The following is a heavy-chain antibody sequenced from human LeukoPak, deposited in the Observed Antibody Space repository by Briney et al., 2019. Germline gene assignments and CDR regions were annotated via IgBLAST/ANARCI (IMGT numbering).Heavy chain of an antibody. Sequence: GASVKVSCKASGFTFTNSAMQWVRQARGQRLEWIGWIVVGSGNTNYAQKFQERVTITRDMSTSTAYMELSSLRSEDTAVYYCARDRAYCSSTSCYRDNWFDPWGQGTLVTVSS. V-gene: IGHV1-58*02. CDR3: ARDRAYCSSTSCYRDNWFDP. CDR1: GFTFTNSA. CDR2: IVVGSGNT. J-gene: IGHJ5*02. D-gene: IGHD2-2*02.